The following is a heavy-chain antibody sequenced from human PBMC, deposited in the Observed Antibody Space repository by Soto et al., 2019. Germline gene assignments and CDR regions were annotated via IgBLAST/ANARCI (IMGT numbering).Heavy chain of an antibody. Sequence: AETLSLTCTVSGGSINTSYWSWIRQPPGKGREWTGYISISGSPTYNPSLKRRVTISIDTPQNQFSLSLSSVTAADAGIYSCARLTGTSILDGLDIWGHGSLVTVSS. CDR2: ISISGSP. CDR1: GGSINTSY. V-gene: IGHV4-59*01. D-gene: IGHD3-9*01. J-gene: IGHJ3*02. CDR3: ARLTGTSILDGLDI.